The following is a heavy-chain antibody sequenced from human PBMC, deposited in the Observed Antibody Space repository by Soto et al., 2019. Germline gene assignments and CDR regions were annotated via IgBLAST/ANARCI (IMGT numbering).Heavy chain of an antibody. CDR1: GYTFTSYY. D-gene: IGHD6-6*01. J-gene: IGHJ6*02. V-gene: IGHV1-46*01. CDR3: ARAGELSQLNPYYYYYGMDV. Sequence: ASVKVSCKASGYTFTSYYMHWVRQAPGQGLEWMGIINPSGGSTSYAQKFQGRVTMTRDTSTSTVYMELSSLRSEDTAVYYCARAGELSQLNPYYYYYGMDVWGQGTTVTVSS. CDR2: INPSGGST.